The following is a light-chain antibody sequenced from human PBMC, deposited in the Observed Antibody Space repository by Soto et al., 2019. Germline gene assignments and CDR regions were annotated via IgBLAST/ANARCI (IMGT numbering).Light chain of an antibody. CDR1: QSISSY. J-gene: IGKJ1*01. CDR2: AAS. V-gene: IGKV1-39*01. CDR3: QQSYSPTLT. Sequence: DIQMTQSPSSLSASVGERVTITCRASQSISSYLNWYQQKPGKAPKLLIYAASSLQSGVPSRFSGSGSGTDFTLTISSLQPEDFATYYCQQSYSPTLTFGQGTKVEIK.